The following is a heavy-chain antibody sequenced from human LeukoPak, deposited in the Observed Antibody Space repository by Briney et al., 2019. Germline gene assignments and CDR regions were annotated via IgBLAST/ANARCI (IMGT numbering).Heavy chain of an antibody. V-gene: IGHV1-18*01. CDR3: ARIVSQLPWVGATSGVYYYYYMDV. CDR1: GYTFTSYG. CDR2: ISAYNGNT. Sequence: ASVKVSCKASGYTFTSYGISWARQAPGQGLEWMGWISAYNGNTNYAQKLQGRVTMTTDTSTSTAYMELRSLRSDDTAVYYCARIVSQLPWVGATSGVYYYYYMDVWGKGTTVTVSS. J-gene: IGHJ6*03. D-gene: IGHD1-26*01.